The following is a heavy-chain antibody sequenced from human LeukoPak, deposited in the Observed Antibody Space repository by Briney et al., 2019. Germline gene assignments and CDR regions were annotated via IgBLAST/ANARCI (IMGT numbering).Heavy chain of an antibody. CDR2: INHSGST. D-gene: IGHD3-10*01. CDR3: ARVGADGSGFLFDY. CDR1: GGSFSGYY. Sequence: SETLSLTCAVYGGSFSGYYWSWIRQPPGKGLEWIGEINHSGSTNYNPSLKSRVTISVDTTKNQFSLKLSSVTAADTAVYYCARVGADGSGFLFDYWGQGTLVTVSS. V-gene: IGHV4-34*01. J-gene: IGHJ4*02.